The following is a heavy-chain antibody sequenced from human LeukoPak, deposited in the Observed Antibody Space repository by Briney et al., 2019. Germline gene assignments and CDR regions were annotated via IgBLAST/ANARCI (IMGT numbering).Heavy chain of an antibody. J-gene: IGHJ3*02. V-gene: IGHV3-33*08. D-gene: IGHD3-9*01. CDR1: GFTFSSYG. Sequence: PGGSLRLSCAASGFTFSSYGMHWVRQAPGKGLEWVAVIWYDGSNKYYADSVKGRFTISRDNSKNTLYLQMNSLRAEDTAVYYCSSVDGAFDIWGQGTMVTVSS. CDR3: SSVDGAFDI. CDR2: IWYDGSNK.